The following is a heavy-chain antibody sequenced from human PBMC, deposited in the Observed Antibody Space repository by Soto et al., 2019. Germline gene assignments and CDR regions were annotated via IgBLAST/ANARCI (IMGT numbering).Heavy chain of an antibody. D-gene: IGHD2-15*01. CDR3: ARVSNTVGRYGMDV. V-gene: IGHV4-34*01. J-gene: IGHJ6*02. CDR1: GGSFSGYY. Sequence: SETLSLTCAVYGGSFSGYYWIWIRQPPGKGLEWIGEINHSGSTNYNPSLKSRVTISVDTSKNQFSLKLSSVTAADTAVYYCARVSNTVGRYGMDVWGQGTTVTVSS. CDR2: INHSGST.